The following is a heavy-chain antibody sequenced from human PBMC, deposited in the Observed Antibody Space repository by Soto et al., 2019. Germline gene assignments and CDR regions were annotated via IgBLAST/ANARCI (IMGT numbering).Heavy chain of an antibody. CDR3: VRPLPSGQTHARDV. Sequence: GSLRLSCVASGLPVAGSYMAWVRQAPGKGLEWASVIYNDGTTYYSQSVEGRFTISRDTSKNTLYLQMDRLRDEDTAVYYCVRPLPSGQTHARDVWGQGTTVTVSS. CDR2: IYNDGTT. CDR1: GLPVAGSY. J-gene: IGHJ6*02. V-gene: IGHV3-53*01. D-gene: IGHD3-10*01.